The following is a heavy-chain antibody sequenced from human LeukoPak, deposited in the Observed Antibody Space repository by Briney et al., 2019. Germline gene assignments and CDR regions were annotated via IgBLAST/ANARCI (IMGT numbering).Heavy chain of an antibody. Sequence: SRGSLRLSSAASGTSVSYYAMTLSRQPLGYGLNQVTILSGGSTSKYSADSVTLSFSISRDMAKLSLYLPVTSLRDVDTAAYYSAENWGYSAGFDWFGHLGQGTLVTVSS. J-gene: IGHJ5*01. CDR3: AENWGYSAGFDWFGH. D-gene: IGHD1-26*01. CDR2: LSGGSTSK. V-gene: IGHV3-23*01. CDR1: GTSVSYYA.